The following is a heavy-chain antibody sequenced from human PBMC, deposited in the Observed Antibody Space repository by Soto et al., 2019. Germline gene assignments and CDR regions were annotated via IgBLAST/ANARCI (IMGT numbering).Heavy chain of an antibody. CDR3: ARGVNMATPHKYYFDY. V-gene: IGHV5-10-1*01. CDR2: IDASDSPT. CDR1: GYRFASYW. Sequence: GESVKISCKGSGYRFASYWITWVRQMPGKGLEWMGRIDASDSPTNYSTSFRGHVTISASTSINTAFLQWSSLQASDTAMYYCARGVNMATPHKYYFDYWGQGTPVTVSS. J-gene: IGHJ4*02. D-gene: IGHD5-12*01.